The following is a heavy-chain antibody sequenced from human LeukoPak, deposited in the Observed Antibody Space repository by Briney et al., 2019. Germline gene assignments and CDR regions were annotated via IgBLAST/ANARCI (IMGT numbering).Heavy chain of an antibody. D-gene: IGHD4-17*01. V-gene: IGHV3-48*01. J-gene: IGHJ4*02. CDR1: GFIFSSYG. CDR3: ARVFIGDYGDYQFDY. Sequence: GGSLRLSCAASGFIFSSYGMNWVRQAAGKGLGWASYISSSSSTIYYADSVKGRFTISRDNAKNSLYLQMNSLRAEDTAVYYCARVFIGDYGDYQFDYWGQGTLVTVSS. CDR2: ISSSSSTI.